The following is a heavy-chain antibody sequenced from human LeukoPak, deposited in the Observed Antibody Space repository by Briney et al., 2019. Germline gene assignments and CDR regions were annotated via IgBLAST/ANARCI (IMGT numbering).Heavy chain of an antibody. CDR1: GGSISSYF. CDR2: IYYIRST. J-gene: IGHJ4*02. D-gene: IGHD3-22*01. CDR3: AREPYYYDSSGYYYYYFDY. Sequence: PSETLSLTCTVSGGSISSYFWTWIRQPPGKGLEWIGYIYYIRSTNYNPSLKSRVTVSVDTSKNQFSLKLSSVTAADTAVYYCAREPYYYDSSGYYYYYFDYWGQGTLVTVSS. V-gene: IGHV4-59*01.